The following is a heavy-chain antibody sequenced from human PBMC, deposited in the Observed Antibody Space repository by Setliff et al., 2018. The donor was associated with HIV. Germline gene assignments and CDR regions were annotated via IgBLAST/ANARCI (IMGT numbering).Heavy chain of an antibody. V-gene: IGHV3-23*01. Sequence: PGGSLRLSCAASGFAFRTYAMGWVRQAAGKGLEWVSTIGAVGSPTFYAESVKGRFTISRDNAKNTLYLQMNSLRAEDTAVYYCARVASGYDYGWLDPWGQGTVVTVSS. J-gene: IGHJ5*02. CDR3: ARVASGYDYGWLDP. CDR2: IGAVGSPT. CDR1: GFAFRTYA. D-gene: IGHD5-12*01.